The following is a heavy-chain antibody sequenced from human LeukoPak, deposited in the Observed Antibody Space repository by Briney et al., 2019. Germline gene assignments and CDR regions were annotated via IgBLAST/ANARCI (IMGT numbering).Heavy chain of an antibody. CDR1: GFTFSGYS. CDR3: ARAPTTADY. J-gene: IGHJ4*02. D-gene: IGHD4-11*01. Sequence: PGGSLRLSCAASGFTFSGYSMIWVRQAPGKGLEWVSYISSGSTTIYYADSVKGRFTISRDNAKNSLYLQMNSLRDDDTAVYYCARAPTTADYWGQGTLVPVSS. CDR2: ISSGSTTI. V-gene: IGHV3-48*02.